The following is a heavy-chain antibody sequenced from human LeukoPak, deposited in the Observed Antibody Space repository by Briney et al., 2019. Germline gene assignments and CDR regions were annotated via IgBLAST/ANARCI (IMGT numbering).Heavy chain of an antibody. V-gene: IGHV1-69*13. CDR3: ATSRHPGPLAAADSFDY. J-gene: IGHJ4*02. Sequence: WASVKVSCKASGGTFSSYAISWVRQAPGQGLEWMGGIIPIFGTANYARKFQGRVTITADESTSTAYMELSSLRSEDTAVYYCATSRHPGPLAAADSFDYWGQGTLVTVSS. D-gene: IGHD6-13*01. CDR2: IIPIFGTA. CDR1: GGTFSSYA.